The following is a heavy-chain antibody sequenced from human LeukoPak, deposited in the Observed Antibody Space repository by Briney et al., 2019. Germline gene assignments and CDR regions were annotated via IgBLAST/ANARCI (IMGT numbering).Heavy chain of an antibody. J-gene: IGHJ5*02. V-gene: IGHV1-3*01. D-gene: IGHD2-2*01. Sequence: GASVKVSCKASGYNFTTYAIHWVRQAPGRGLEWMGLINADDGNTRYSQRFQGRVTITRDTSANTAYMELSSLRFEDTAVYYCARGIVVKPSANWFDPWGQGTPVTVSS. CDR1: GYNFTTYA. CDR2: INADDGNT. CDR3: ARGIVVKPSANWFDP.